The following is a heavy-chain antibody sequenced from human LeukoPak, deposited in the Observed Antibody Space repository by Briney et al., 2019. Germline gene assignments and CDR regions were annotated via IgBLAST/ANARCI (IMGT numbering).Heavy chain of an antibody. CDR1: GFTFNIYE. D-gene: IGHD5-12*01. CDR2: ISSSGRSI. J-gene: IGHJ4*02. Sequence: QPGGSLILSCAASGFTFNIYEMNWVRQAPGEGPEWISYISSSGRSIYYADSVKGRFTISRDNAKNSVYLQMNSLRVEDTAIYYCAKEDIAGNGFPFDSWGQGTMVTVSS. CDR3: AKEDIAGNGFPFDS. V-gene: IGHV3-48*03.